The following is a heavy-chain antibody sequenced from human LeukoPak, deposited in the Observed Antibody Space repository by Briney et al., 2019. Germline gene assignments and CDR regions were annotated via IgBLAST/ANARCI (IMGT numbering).Heavy chain of an antibody. CDR3: ATYCSSTSCYTPAEYFQH. CDR1: GGSISSSSYY. CDR2: IYYSGST. Sequence: SETLSLTCTVSGGSISSSSYYWGWIRQPPGKGLEWIGSIYYSGSTYYNPSLKSRVTISVDTSKDQFSLKLSSVTAADTAVYYCATYCSSTSCYTPAEYFQHWGQGTLVTVSS. D-gene: IGHD2-2*02. V-gene: IGHV4-39*01. J-gene: IGHJ1*01.